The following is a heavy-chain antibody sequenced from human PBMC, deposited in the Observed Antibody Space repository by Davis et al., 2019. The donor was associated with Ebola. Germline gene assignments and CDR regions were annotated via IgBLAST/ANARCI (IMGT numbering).Heavy chain of an antibody. J-gene: IGHJ4*02. CDR3: ARLEAAAGLDY. Sequence: MPSETLSLTCTVSGGSISSYYWSWIRQPPGKGLEWIGYIYYSGNAYYNPSLKSRVTISADTSKNQFSLKVSSVTAADTAVYYCARLEAAAGLDYWGQGTLVTVSS. CDR2: IYYSGNA. V-gene: IGHV4-59*08. D-gene: IGHD6-13*01. CDR1: GGSISSYY.